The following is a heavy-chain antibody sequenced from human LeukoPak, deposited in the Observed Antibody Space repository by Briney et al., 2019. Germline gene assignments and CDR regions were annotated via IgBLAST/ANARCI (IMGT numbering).Heavy chain of an antibody. V-gene: IGHV3-30*18. D-gene: IGHD5-24*01. CDR2: ISYDGSTQ. J-gene: IGHJ4*02. CDR1: GFTFSSYG. Sequence: GGSLRLSCAASGFTFSSYGMHWVRQAPGKGLEWVAVISYDGSTQYYADSVKGRFTISRDSSNNMLSLQMNSLKAEDTAVYYCAKGRMMATIMISFDYWGRGTLVTVSS. CDR3: AKGRMMATIMISFDY.